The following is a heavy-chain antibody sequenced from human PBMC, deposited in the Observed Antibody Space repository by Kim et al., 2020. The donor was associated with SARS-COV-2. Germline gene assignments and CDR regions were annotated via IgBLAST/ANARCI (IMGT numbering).Heavy chain of an antibody. CDR1: GFIFSDHY. CDR2: SRDRANGYST. J-gene: IGHJ3*01. CDR3: VRRTEYDNSGYGAFDF. D-gene: IGHD5-12*01. Sequence: GGSLRLSCAASGFIFSDHYLDWVRQAPGKGLEWVAPSRDRANGYSTAYAASVKGRFTLSRDGSKKTLYLQMDSLKTDDTAMYYCVRRTEYDNSGYGAFDFWGLGTMVTVSP. V-gene: IGHV3-72*01.